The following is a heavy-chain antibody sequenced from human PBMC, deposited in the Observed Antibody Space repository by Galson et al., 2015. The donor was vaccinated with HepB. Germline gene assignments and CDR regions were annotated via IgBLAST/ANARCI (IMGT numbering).Heavy chain of an antibody. V-gene: IGHV3-48*02. CDR2: ISSSSSTI. CDR3: ARDQSYYCGSTSCYEGLGYYGMDV. CDR1: GFTFSSYS. Sequence: SLRLSCAASGFTFSSYSMNWVRQAPGKGLEWVSYISSSSSTIYYADSVKGRFTISRDNAKNSLYLQMNSLRDEDTAVYYCARDQSYYCGSTSCYEGLGYYGMDVWGQGTTVTVSS. D-gene: IGHD2-2*01. J-gene: IGHJ6*02.